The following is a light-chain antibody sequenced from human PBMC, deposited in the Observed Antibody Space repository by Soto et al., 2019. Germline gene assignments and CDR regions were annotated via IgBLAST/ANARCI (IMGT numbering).Light chain of an antibody. Sequence: QSVLTQPPSVSGAPGQRVTISCTGSSSNIGAGYDVHWYQQLPGTAPKLLIYGNSNRPSGVPDRFSGSKSGTSASLAITGLQAEDEADYYCQTWGTGPHYVLATGTKLTVL. CDR2: GNS. J-gene: IGLJ1*01. V-gene: IGLV1-40*01. CDR1: SSNIGAGYD. CDR3: QTWGTGPHYV.